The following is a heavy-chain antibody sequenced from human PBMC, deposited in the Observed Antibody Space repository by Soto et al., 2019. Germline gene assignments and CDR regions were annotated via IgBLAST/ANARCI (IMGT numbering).Heavy chain of an antibody. V-gene: IGHV3-15*07. CDR2: IKSKTDGGTT. Sequence: GGSLRLSCAASGFTFSNAWMNWVRQAPGKGLEWVGRIKSKTDGGTTDYAAPVKGRFTISRDDSKNTLYLQMNSLKTEDTAVYYCYYDSSGYWPNYWGQGTLVTVSS. J-gene: IGHJ4*02. D-gene: IGHD3-22*01. CDR1: GFTFSNAW. CDR3: YYDSSGYWPNY.